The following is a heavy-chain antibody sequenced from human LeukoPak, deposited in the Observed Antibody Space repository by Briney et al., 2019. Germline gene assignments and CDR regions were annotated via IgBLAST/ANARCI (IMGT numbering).Heavy chain of an antibody. J-gene: IGHJ4*02. D-gene: IGHD3-10*01. CDR2: IKQDGSEK. V-gene: IGHV3-7*01. Sequence: GGSLRLSCAASGFTFSSYWMSWVRQAPGKGLEWVANIKQDGSEKYYVDSVKGRFTISRDNAKNSLYLQMNSLRAEDTAVYYCARGGPWFGELLALDYWGQGTLVTVSS. CDR3: ARGGPWFGELLALDY. CDR1: GFTFSSYW.